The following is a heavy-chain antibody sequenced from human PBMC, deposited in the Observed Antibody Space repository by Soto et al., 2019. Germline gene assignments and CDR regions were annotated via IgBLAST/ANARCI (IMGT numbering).Heavy chain of an antibody. J-gene: IGHJ6*02. V-gene: IGHV4-39*07. Sequence: PSETLSLTCTVSGGSISSSSYYWGWIRQPPGKGLEWIGSIYYSGSTYYNPSLKSRVTISVDTSKNQFSLKLSSVTAADTAVYYCARDRSAVVTPSSYYYGMDVWGQGTTVTVSS. CDR1: GGSISSSSYY. D-gene: IGHD2-21*02. CDR3: ARDRSAVVTPSSYYYGMDV. CDR2: IYYSGST.